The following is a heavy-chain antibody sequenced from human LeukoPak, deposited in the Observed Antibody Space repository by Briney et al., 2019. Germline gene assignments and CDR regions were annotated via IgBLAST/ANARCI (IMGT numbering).Heavy chain of an antibody. D-gene: IGHD6-13*01. Sequence: GGSLRLSCAASGFTFSNYWMHWVRQGPGKGLVWVSRIKSDGSSTTYADSVKGRFTISRDNAKNTLYLQMNSLRAEDTAVYYCARRGAAAGTGDYWGQGTLVTVSS. CDR2: IKSDGSST. CDR1: GFTFSNYW. J-gene: IGHJ4*02. V-gene: IGHV3-74*01. CDR3: ARRGAAAGTGDY.